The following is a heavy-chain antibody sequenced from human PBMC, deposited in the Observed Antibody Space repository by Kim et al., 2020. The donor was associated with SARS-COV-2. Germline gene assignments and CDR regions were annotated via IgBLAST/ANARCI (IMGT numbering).Heavy chain of an antibody. V-gene: IGHV1-69*13. Sequence: SVKVSCKASGGTFSSYAISWVRQAPGQGLEWMGGIIPIFGTANYAQKFQGRVTITADESTSTAYMVLSSLRSEDTAVYYCAMGVWFGELSKNWFDPWGQGTLVTVSS. CDR3: AMGVWFGELSKNWFDP. CDR1: GGTFSSYA. CDR2: IIPIFGTA. J-gene: IGHJ5*02. D-gene: IGHD3-10*01.